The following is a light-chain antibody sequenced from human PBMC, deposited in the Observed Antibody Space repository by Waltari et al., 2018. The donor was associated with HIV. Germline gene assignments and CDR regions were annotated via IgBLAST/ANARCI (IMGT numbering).Light chain of an antibody. J-gene: IGLJ1*01. CDR1: STTIGSNY. CDR3: AAWNDRLSGYD. CDR2: TNN. V-gene: IGLV1-47*01. Sequence: SVLPQPPLASGTPGQSATTSCSGSSTTIGSNYVYWYRQRPDAAPKLLWYTNNHRPSGIPDRFADSRSGTSAPLPISGLRSEDEADYYCAAWNDRLSGYDFGTGTKVTV.